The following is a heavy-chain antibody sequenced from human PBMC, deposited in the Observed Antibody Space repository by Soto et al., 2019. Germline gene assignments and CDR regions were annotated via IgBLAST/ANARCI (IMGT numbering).Heavy chain of an antibody. CDR2: MNPNIGNT. CDR1: GYTFTSYD. D-gene: IGHD3-9*01. J-gene: IGHJ3*02. CDR3: ARRGGYFDDLLARYAFDI. Sequence: ASVKVSCKASGYTFTSYDINWVRQATGQGLEWMGWMNPNIGNTGYAQRFQGRVTMTRNTSISTAYMELSSLRSEDTAVYYCARRGGYFDDLLARYAFDIWGQGTMVIVS. V-gene: IGHV1-8*01.